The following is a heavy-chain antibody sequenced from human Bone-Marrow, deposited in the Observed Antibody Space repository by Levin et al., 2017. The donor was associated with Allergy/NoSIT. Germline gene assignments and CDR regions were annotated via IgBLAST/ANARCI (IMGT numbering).Heavy chain of an antibody. CDR2: IYHSGTT. Sequence: SETLSLTCAVSGVSVNTGGYSWSWIRQPPGKGLEWVGYIYHSGTTFSNPSLGSRVAISKDTSHNQFSLTLSSVTAADTAVYYCATNPHTSSSQRFDPWGQGILVTVSS. V-gene: IGHV4-30-2*01. J-gene: IGHJ5*02. D-gene: IGHD6-6*01. CDR3: ATNPHTSSSQRFDP. CDR1: GVSVNTGGYS.